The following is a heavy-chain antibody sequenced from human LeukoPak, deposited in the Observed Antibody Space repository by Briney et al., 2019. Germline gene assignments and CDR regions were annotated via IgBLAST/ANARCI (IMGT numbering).Heavy chain of an antibody. D-gene: IGHD7-27*01. Sequence: RASVKVSCKVSGYTLTELSMHWVRQAPGQGLEWMGGIIPIFGTANYAQKFQGRVTITADESTSTAYMELSSLRSEDTAVYYCARGDALTGDDPYYFDYWGQGTLVTVSS. CDR1: GYTLTELS. J-gene: IGHJ4*02. CDR3: ARGDALTGDDPYYFDY. V-gene: IGHV1-69*13. CDR2: IIPIFGTA.